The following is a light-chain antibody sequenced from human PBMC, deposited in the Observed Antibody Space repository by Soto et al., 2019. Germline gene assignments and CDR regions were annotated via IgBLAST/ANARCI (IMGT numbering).Light chain of an antibody. Sequence: QSALTQPASVSGSPGQSITISCTGTSSDVGGYNYVSWYQQQPGKAPKLMIYEVSNRPSGVSNRFSGSKSGNTASLTISGLQAEDEADYYCSSYTSTSNVVFGGGTKVTVL. CDR3: SSYTSTSNVV. V-gene: IGLV2-14*01. J-gene: IGLJ2*01. CDR2: EVS. CDR1: SSDVGGYNY.